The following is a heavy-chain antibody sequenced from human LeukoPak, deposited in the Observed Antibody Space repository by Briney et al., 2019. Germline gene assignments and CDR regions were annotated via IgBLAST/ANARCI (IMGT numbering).Heavy chain of an antibody. Sequence: ASVKVSCKASGYTFTSYGINWVRQAPGQGLEWMGWISVYNGNTNYAQKFQGRVIMTTDTLTTTAYMEPMSLRSDDTAVYYCARFLIGGGSPHYFDYWGQGTLVTVSS. CDR1: GYTFTSYG. CDR3: ARFLIGGGSPHYFDY. J-gene: IGHJ4*02. D-gene: IGHD2-15*01. V-gene: IGHV1-18*01. CDR2: ISVYNGNT.